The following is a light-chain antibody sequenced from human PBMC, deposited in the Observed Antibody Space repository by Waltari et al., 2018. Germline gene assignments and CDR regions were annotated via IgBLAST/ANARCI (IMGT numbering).Light chain of an antibody. V-gene: IGKV2-30*01. CDR2: KVS. CDR1: QSLVYSDGNTY. Sequence: DVVMTQSPLSLPVTLGQPASISCRSTQSLVYSDGNTYLNWFQQRPGQSPGRLIYKVSNRASGVPDRFSGSGSGTVFTLKISRVEAEDVGFYYCMQGTHWPRTFGPGTKVEIK. CDR3: MQGTHWPRT. J-gene: IGKJ1*01.